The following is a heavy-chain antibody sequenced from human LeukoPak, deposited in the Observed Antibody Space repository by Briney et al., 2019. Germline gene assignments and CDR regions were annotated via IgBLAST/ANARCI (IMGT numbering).Heavy chain of an antibody. CDR2: ISAYNGNT. J-gene: IGHJ3*02. CDR1: GYTFSSYG. Sequence: ASVKVSCKASGYTFSSYGISWVRQAPGQGLEWMGWISAYNGNTNYAQKLQGRVTMTTDTSTSTAYMELGSLRSEDTAVYYCAGESYYYDSSGYGGGAFDIWGQGTMVTVSS. CDR3: AGESYYYDSSGYGGGAFDI. D-gene: IGHD3-22*01. V-gene: IGHV1-18*01.